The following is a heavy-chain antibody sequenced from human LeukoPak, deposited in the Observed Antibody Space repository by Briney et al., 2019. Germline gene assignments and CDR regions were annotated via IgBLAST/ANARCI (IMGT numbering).Heavy chain of an antibody. Sequence: SGPTLVKPTQTLTLTCTFSGFLLSTSGMRVSWIRQPPGKALEWLARIDWDDDKFYSTSLKTRLTISKDTSKNQVVLTMTNMDPVDTATYYCALKGFCRGGSCAQYYFDYWGQGTLVTVSS. J-gene: IGHJ4*02. V-gene: IGHV2-70*04. CDR3: ALKGFCRGGSCAQYYFDY. CDR1: GFLLSTSGMR. CDR2: IDWDDDK. D-gene: IGHD2-15*01.